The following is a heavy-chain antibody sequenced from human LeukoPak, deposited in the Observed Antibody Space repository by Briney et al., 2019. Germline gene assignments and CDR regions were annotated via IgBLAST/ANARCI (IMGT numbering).Heavy chain of an antibody. J-gene: IGHJ4*02. CDR2: ISSSSSYI. V-gene: IGHV3-21*01. Sequence: GGSLRLSCAASGFTFSSYAMNWVRQAPGKGLEWVSSISSSSSYIYYADSVKGRFTISRDNAKNSLYLQMNSLRAEDTAVYYCARAPARMGGYFDYWGQGTLVTVSS. CDR1: GFTFSSYA. CDR3: ARAPARMGGYFDY. D-gene: IGHD1-26*01.